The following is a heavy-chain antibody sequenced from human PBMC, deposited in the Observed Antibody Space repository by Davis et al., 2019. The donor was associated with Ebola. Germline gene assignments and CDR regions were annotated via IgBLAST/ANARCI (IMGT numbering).Heavy chain of an antibody. Sequence: PSETLSLTCTVSGGSVSSGSYYWSWIRQPPGKGLEWIGYIYYSGNTNYNPSLKSRVTISVDTSKNQFSLKLSSVTAADTAVYYCARVGSGNFDYWGQGTLVTVSS. CDR2: IYYSGNT. J-gene: IGHJ4*02. D-gene: IGHD1-26*01. V-gene: IGHV4-61*01. CDR1: GGSVSSGSYY. CDR3: ARVGSGNFDY.